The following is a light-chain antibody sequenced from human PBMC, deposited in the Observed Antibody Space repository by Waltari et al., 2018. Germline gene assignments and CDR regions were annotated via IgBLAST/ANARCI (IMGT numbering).Light chain of an antibody. CDR3: MQTRQSPQT. V-gene: IGKV2-28*01. CDR2: LAS. Sequence: DVVMTQSPLSLAVTPGEPASRSCRPKQSLLDRNGDSYLDWYLQRPGQSPQLLSYLASTRASGVPDRFSGSGSGAAFTLKISRVEAEDVGVYYCMQTRQSPQTFGQGTKVDIK. J-gene: IGKJ1*01. CDR1: QSLLDRNGDSY.